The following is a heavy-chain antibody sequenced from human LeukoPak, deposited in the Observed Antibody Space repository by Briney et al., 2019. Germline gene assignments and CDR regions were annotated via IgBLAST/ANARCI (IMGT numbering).Heavy chain of an antibody. D-gene: IGHD3-3*01. Sequence: SETLSLTCTVSGGSISSGDYYWSWIRQPPGMGLEWIGYIYYSGSTYYNPSLKSRVTISVDTSKNQFSLKLSSVTAADTAVYYCASYEYYDFWSGYQDYYYMDVWGKGTTVTVSS. CDR1: GGSISSGDYY. CDR3: ASYEYYDFWSGYQDYYYMDV. CDR2: IYYSGST. J-gene: IGHJ6*03. V-gene: IGHV4-30-4*08.